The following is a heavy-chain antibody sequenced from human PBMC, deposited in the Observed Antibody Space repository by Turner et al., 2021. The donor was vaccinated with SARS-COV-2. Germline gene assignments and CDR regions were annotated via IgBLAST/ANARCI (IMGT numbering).Heavy chain of an antibody. CDR3: ARGKNYYGSGSYYPTHYYYGMDV. D-gene: IGHD3-10*01. V-gene: IGHV1-69*01. J-gene: IGHJ6*02. CDR1: GGTFISYA. Sequence: QVQLVQSGADVKKPGSSVKVSCKASGGTFISYAITWVRQAPGQGLEWMGGIIPIFGTANYAQKFQGRVTITADDSTSTAYMELSSLRSEDTAVYYCARGKNYYGSGSYYPTHYYYGMDVWGQGTTVTVSS. CDR2: IIPIFGTA.